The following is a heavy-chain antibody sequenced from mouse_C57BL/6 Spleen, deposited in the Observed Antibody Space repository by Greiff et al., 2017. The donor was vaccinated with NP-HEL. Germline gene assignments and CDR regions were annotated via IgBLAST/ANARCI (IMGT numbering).Heavy chain of an antibody. J-gene: IGHJ1*03. D-gene: IGHD1-1*01. CDR2: IHPNSGST. V-gene: IGHV1-64*01. Sequence: QVQLQQPGAELVKPGASVKLSCKASGYTFTSYWMHWVKQRPGQGLEWIGMIHPNSGSTNYNEKFKSKATLTVDKSSSTAYMQLSSLTSEDSAVYYCARSYSYYYGSSGWYFDVWGTGTTVTVSS. CDR1: GYTFTSYW. CDR3: ARSYSYYYGSSGWYFDV.